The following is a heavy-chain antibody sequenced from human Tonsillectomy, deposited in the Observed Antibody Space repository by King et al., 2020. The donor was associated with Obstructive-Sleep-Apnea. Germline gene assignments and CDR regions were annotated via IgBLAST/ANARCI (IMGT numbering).Heavy chain of an antibody. CDR1: GFSLSNARMG. V-gene: IGHV2-26*01. D-gene: IGHD6-13*01. CDR2: IFSNDEK. CDR3: ARDLAAAGPDDINWFDP. J-gene: IGHJ5*02. Sequence: TLKESGPVLVKPTETLTLTCTVSGFSLSNARMGVSWIRQPPGKALEWLAHIFSNDEKSYSTSPKSRPTIPKATSKSQGVLTMTNMDPVETATYYCARDLAAAGPDDINWFDPWGQGTLVTVSS.